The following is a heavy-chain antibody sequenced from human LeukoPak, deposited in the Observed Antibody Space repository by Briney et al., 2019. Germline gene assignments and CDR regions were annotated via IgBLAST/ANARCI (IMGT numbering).Heavy chain of an antibody. D-gene: IGHD1-14*01. J-gene: IGHJ4*02. CDR2: ISGSGGST. CDR1: GFTFSSYG. CDR3: AKLHNLNSDY. Sequence: GRSLRLSCAASGFTFSSYGMHWVRQAPGKGLEWVSTISGSGGSTYYAGSVKGRFTISRDNSKNTLYLQMNSLRAEDTAVYYCAKLHNLNSDYWGQGTLVTVSS. V-gene: IGHV3-23*01.